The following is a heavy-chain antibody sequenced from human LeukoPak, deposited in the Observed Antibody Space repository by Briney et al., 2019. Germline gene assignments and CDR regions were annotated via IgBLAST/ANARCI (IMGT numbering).Heavy chain of an antibody. CDR3: ARPRNH. CDR2: IKQDGSEK. J-gene: IGHJ5*02. Sequence: RGSLSLSRAASGFTFNNYWMSWVRQAPGKGLEWVANIKQDGSEKYYVDSVKGRFTISRDNAKNSLYLQMNSLRAEDTGVYYCARPRNHWGQGTLVSVSS. V-gene: IGHV3-7*02. CDR1: GFTFNNYW.